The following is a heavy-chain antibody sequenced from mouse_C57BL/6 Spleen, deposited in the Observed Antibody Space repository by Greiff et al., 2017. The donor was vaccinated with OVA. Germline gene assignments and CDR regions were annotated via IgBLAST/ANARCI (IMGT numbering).Heavy chain of an antibody. J-gene: IGHJ4*01. CDR1: GYTFTSYW. CDR2: IYPGSGST. D-gene: IGHD1-1*01. V-gene: IGHV1-55*01. CDR3: ARYRHGSSSYYAMDY. Sequence: QVQLQQPGAELVKPGASVKMSCKASGYTFTSYWITWVKQRPGQGLEWIGDIYPGSGSTNYNEKFKSKATLTVDTSSSTAYMQLSSLTSEDSAVYYCARYRHGSSSYYAMDYWGQGTSVTVSS.